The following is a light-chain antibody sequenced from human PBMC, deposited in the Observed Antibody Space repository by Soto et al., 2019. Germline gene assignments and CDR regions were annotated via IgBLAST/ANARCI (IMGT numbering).Light chain of an antibody. V-gene: IGLV1-40*01. J-gene: IGLJ1*01. CDR3: QSYDSSLSGYV. CDR2: GNN. Sequence: VLRQPPSVSGAPGQRVTISCTGSSPNIGAGFDVHWYQQLPGTAPKLVIYGNNNRPSGVPDRFSGSKSGTSASLAITGLQAEDEADYYCQSYDSSLSGYVFGTGTKVTLL. CDR1: SPNIGAGFD.